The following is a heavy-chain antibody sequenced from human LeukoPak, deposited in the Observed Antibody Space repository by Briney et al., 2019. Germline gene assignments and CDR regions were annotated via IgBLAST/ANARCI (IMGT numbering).Heavy chain of an antibody. CDR2: IYHSGST. CDR3: ARDPRWTPLDY. CDR1: GYSISSGYY. J-gene: IGHJ4*02. D-gene: IGHD3/OR15-3a*01. V-gene: IGHV4-38-2*02. Sequence: SETLSLTCTVSGYSISSGYYWGWIRQPPGKGLEWIGSIYHSGSTYYNPSLKSRVTISVDTSKNQFSLKLSSVTAADTAVYYCARDPRWTPLDYWGQGTLVTVSS.